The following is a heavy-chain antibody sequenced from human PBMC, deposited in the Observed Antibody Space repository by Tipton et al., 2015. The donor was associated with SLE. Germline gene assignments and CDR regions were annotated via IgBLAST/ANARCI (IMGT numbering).Heavy chain of an antibody. D-gene: IGHD4-17*01. CDR3: ARQYTTVTGYEN. V-gene: IGHV4-30-2*01. Sequence: TLSLTCTVSGDSISSGGYSWSWIRQPPGKGLEWIGNIHHSGTTYYSPSLESRVSISIDRSKNQFSLILGSVSAADTAVYYCARQYTTVTGYENWGQGTLVTVSS. CDR2: IHHSGTT. CDR1: GDSISSGGYS. J-gene: IGHJ4*02.